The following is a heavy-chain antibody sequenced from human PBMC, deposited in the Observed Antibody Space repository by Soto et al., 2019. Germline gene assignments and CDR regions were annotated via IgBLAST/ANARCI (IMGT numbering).Heavy chain of an antibody. V-gene: IGHV4-31*03. Sequence: QVQLQASGPGLVKPAQILSLTCTVSGGSISSDGSYWSWVRQHPGKGLEWIGYIYYSGSTYYIPSLKSRVTISVDTSNNQFSLKLSSVTAADTAVYYCAYCGSWGRGFDPWGQGTLVTVSS. J-gene: IGHJ5*02. CDR3: AYCGSWGRGFDP. CDR2: IYYSGST. D-gene: IGHD6-13*01. CDR1: GGSISSDGSY.